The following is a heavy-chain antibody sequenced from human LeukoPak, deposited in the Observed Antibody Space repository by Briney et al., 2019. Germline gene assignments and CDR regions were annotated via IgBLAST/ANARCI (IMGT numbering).Heavy chain of an antibody. CDR1: GFTFSSYG. J-gene: IGHJ6*02. Sequence: GGSLRLSCAASGFTFSSYGMHWVRQAPGKGLEWVAVISYDGSNKYYAASVKGRFTISRDNSKNTLYLQMNSLRAEDTAVYYCARTGTHGVDYYYYYGMDVWGQGTTVTVSS. D-gene: IGHD1-1*01. V-gene: IGHV3-30*03. CDR3: ARTGTHGVDYYYYYGMDV. CDR2: ISYDGSNK.